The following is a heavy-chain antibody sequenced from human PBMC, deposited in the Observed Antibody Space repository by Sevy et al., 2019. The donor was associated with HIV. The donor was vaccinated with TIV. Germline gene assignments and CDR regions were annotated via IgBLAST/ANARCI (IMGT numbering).Heavy chain of an antibody. D-gene: IGHD6-13*01. V-gene: IGHV4-59*01. CDR1: RGSISTYY. CDR2: IYYSGST. Sequence: SETLSLTCTVSRGSISTYYWTWIRQPPGKGLEWIGYIYYSGSTDYSPSLKSRVTMSIDTSKNQFSLKLRSVTAADTAVYYCTRGGPNQQQLDYFDYWGQGTLVTVSS. CDR3: TRGGPNQQQLDYFDY. J-gene: IGHJ4*02.